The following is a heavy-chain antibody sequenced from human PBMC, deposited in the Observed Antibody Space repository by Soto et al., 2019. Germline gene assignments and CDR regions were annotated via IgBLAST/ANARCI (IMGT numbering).Heavy chain of an antibody. Sequence: GGSLRLSCAASGFTFSSYAMHWVRQAPGKGLEWVAVISYDGSNKYYADSVKGRFTISRDNSKNTLYLQMNSLRAEDTAVYYCARDRVIAAAGTRNFDYWGQGTLVTVSS. CDR3: ARDRVIAAAGTRNFDY. J-gene: IGHJ4*02. D-gene: IGHD6-13*01. CDR2: ISYDGSNK. V-gene: IGHV3-30-3*01. CDR1: GFTFSSYA.